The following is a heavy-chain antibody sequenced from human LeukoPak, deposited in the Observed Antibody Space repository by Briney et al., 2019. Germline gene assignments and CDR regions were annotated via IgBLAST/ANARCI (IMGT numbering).Heavy chain of an antibody. CDR3: ARLIVEVNWFDP. J-gene: IGHJ5*02. CDR2: IYTSGST. Sequence: SQTLSLTCTVSGGSISSGSYYWSWIRRPAGKGLEWIGRIYTSGSTNYNPSLKSRVTISVDTSKNQFSLTLSSVTAADTAVYYCARLIVEVNWFDPWGQGTLVTVSS. V-gene: IGHV4-61*02. D-gene: IGHD3-22*01. CDR1: GGSISSGSYY.